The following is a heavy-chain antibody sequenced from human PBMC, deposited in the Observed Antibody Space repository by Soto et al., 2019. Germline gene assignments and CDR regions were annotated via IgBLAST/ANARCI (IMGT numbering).Heavy chain of an antibody. CDR3: ARVERGTATTVVDAFDI. Sequence: QVQLQQWGAGLLKPSETLSLTCAVYGGFVSSGSYYWSWFRQPPGKGLEGIGEMSHSGGTHFNPSLKSRVTISVDTSKNQFSLKMSSVTAADTALYYCARVERGTATTVVDAFDIWGPGTMVTVSS. V-gene: IGHV4-34*01. CDR2: MSHSGGT. J-gene: IGHJ3*02. CDR1: GGFVSSGSYY. D-gene: IGHD1-1*01.